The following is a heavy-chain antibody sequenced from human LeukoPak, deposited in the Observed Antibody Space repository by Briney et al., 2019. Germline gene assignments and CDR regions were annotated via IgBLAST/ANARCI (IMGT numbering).Heavy chain of an antibody. CDR1: GYSISSGYY. Sequence: KPSETLSLTCTVSGYSISSGYYWGWIRQPPGKGLEWIGYIYYSGSTYYNPSLKSRVTISVDTSKNQFSLKLSSVTAADTAVYYCARELVVVVTWGQGTLVTVSS. V-gene: IGHV4-30-4*08. J-gene: IGHJ5*02. CDR2: IYYSGST. CDR3: ARELVVVVT. D-gene: IGHD2-21*01.